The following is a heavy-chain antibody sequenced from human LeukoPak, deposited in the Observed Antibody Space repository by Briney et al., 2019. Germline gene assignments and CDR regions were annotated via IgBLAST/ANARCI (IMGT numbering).Heavy chain of an antibody. V-gene: IGHV3-30-3*01. Sequence: GGSLRLSCAASGFTFSSYDMHWVRQATGKGLEWVAVISYDGSNKYYADSVKGRFTISRDNSKNTLYLQMNSLRAEDTAVYYCARGYAAIPDWGQGTLVTVSS. CDR1: GFTFSSYD. J-gene: IGHJ4*02. D-gene: IGHD2-15*01. CDR2: ISYDGSNK. CDR3: ARGYAAIPD.